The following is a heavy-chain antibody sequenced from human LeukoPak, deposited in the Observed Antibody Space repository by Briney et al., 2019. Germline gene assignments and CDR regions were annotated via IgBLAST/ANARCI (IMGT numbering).Heavy chain of an antibody. D-gene: IGHD3-22*01. CDR1: GFTFSSYA. V-gene: IGHV3-23*01. CDR2: ISGSGGST. Sequence: GGSLRLSCAASGFTFSSYAMSWVRPAPGKGLEWVSAISGSGGSTYYADSLKGRFTIPRDNSKHTLYLQINSLRGEDKAVYYCAKDRYYDSSGSRTYYFDYWGQGTLVTVSS. J-gene: IGHJ4*02. CDR3: AKDRYYDSSGSRTYYFDY.